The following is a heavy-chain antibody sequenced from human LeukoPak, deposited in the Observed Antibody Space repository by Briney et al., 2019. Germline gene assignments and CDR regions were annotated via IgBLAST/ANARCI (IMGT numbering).Heavy chain of an antibody. J-gene: IGHJ3*02. Sequence: GGSLRLSCAASGFTFSSYSMDWVRQAPGKGLEWVSYISSSSSTIYYADSVKGRFTISRDNAKNSLYLQMNSLRAEDTAVYYCARGGYDYVWGSYRLNDAFDIWGQGTMVTVSS. D-gene: IGHD3-16*02. CDR3: ARGGYDYVWGSYRLNDAFDI. V-gene: IGHV3-48*01. CDR2: ISSSSSTI. CDR1: GFTFSSYS.